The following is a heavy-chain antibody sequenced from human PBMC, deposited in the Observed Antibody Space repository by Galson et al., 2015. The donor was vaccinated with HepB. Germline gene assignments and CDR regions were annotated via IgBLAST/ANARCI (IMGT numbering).Heavy chain of an antibody. V-gene: IGHV3-30-3*01. Sequence: SLRLSCAASGFTFSSYAMHWVRQAPGKGLEWVAVISYDGSNKYYADSVKGRFTISRDNSKNTLYLQMNSLRAEDTAVYYCARDGRGWVYYYGMDVWGQGTTVTASS. D-gene: IGHD1-26*01. CDR3: ARDGRGWVYYYGMDV. CDR2: ISYDGSNK. CDR1: GFTFSSYA. J-gene: IGHJ6*02.